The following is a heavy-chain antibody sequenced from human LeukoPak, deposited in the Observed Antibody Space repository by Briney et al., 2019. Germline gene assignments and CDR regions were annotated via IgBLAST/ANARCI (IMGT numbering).Heavy chain of an antibody. V-gene: IGHV3-53*01. J-gene: IGHJ4*02. D-gene: IGHD3-22*01. CDR3: ARYYYDSSGYPYYFDY. CDR1: GFTVSTNY. Sequence: PGGSPRLSCAASGFTVSTNYMSWVRQAPGKGLEWVSVIYSGGSTYYADSVKGRFTISRDNSKNTVYLQMNSLRAEDTAVYYCARYYYDSSGYPYYFDYWGQGTLVTVSS. CDR2: IYSGGST.